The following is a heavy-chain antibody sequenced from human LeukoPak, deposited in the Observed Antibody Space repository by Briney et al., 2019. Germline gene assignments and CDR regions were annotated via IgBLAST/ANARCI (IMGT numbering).Heavy chain of an antibody. V-gene: IGHV3-74*01. CDR1: GFTFSSYW. CDR2: IYSDGSST. CDR3: ARGDYEYNYYYYMDV. Sequence: GGSLRLSCAASGFTFSSYWMHWVRQAPGKGLVWVSRIYSDGSSTSYADSVSGRFTISRDKAKNTLYRQMNSLRAEDTAVYYCARGDYEYNYYYYMDVWGKGTTVTVSS. J-gene: IGHJ6*03. D-gene: IGHD4-17*01.